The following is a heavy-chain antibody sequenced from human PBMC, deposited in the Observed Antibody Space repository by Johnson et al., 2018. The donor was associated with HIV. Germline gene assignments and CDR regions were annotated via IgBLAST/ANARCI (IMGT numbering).Heavy chain of an antibody. Sequence: VQLVESGGGVVRPGGSLRLSCVASGFTFDDYAMHWVRQAPGTGLEWVSLISWDGGSTYYADSVKGRFTISRDNSKNSLYLQMNSLRAADTALYYCARETHYYDSSGYYVDAFDIWGQGTMVTVSS. CDR2: ISWDGGST. CDR3: ARETHYYDSSGYYVDAFDI. J-gene: IGHJ3*02. D-gene: IGHD3-22*01. V-gene: IGHV3-43D*03. CDR1: GFTFDDYA.